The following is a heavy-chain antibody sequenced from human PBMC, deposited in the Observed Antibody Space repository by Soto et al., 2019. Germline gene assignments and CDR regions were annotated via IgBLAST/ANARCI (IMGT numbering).Heavy chain of an antibody. J-gene: IGHJ5*02. V-gene: IGHV4-4*02. Sequence: QVQLQESGPGLVQPSGTLSLTCAVSGDSINNSHWWNWVRQTPGKGLEWIGETYHSGTTNYNPSLKTRVTISIDKSKNQFSLKMNSVTAADTAVYYCAREVNSSPARGPNWFDPWGQGTLVTVSS. CDR3: AREVNSSPARGPNWFDP. D-gene: IGHD6-13*01. CDR2: TYHSGTT. CDR1: GDSINNSHW.